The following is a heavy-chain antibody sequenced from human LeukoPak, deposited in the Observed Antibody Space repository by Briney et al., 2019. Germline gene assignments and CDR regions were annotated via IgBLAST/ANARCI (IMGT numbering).Heavy chain of an antibody. CDR2: INSDGSST. Sequence: PGGSLRLPCAASGFTFSSYWMHWVRQAPGKGLVWVSRINSDGSSTNYADSVKGRFTISRDNAKNTLYLQTNSLRAEDTAVYYCARVFGNWYFDLWGRGTLVTVSS. D-gene: IGHD3-10*02. J-gene: IGHJ2*01. CDR3: ARVFGNWYFDL. CDR1: GFTFSSYW. V-gene: IGHV3-74*01.